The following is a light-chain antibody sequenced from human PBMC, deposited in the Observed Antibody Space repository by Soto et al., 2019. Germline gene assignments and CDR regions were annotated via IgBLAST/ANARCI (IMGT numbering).Light chain of an antibody. Sequence: QSVLTQPPSVSAAPGQKVTVSCSGSTSNIGNNYVSWYRKFPGTAPKLLIYNNNNRPSGISDRFSGSKSGTSATLDITGLQPGDEADYYCATWDSSLSAVVFGGGTKLTVL. V-gene: IGLV1-51*01. CDR2: NNN. J-gene: IGLJ2*01. CDR1: TSNIGNNY. CDR3: ATWDSSLSAVV.